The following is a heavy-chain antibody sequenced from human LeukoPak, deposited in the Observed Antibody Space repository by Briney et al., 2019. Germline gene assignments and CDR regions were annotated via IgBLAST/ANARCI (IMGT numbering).Heavy chain of an antibody. J-gene: IGHJ1*01. D-gene: IGHD6-13*01. Sequence: GGSLRLSCAASGFTFSSYAMHWVRQAPGKGLEWVSYISSSGSTIYYADSVKGRFTISRDNAKNSLYLQMNSLRAEDTAVYYCARDAHHHAAAGSSAEYFQHWGQGTLVTVSS. CDR3: ARDAHHHAAAGSSAEYFQH. CDR1: GFTFSSYA. CDR2: ISSSGSTI. V-gene: IGHV3-48*04.